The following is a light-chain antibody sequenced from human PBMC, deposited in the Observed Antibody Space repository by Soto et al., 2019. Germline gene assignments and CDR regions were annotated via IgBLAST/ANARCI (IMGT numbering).Light chain of an antibody. Sequence: DMQMTQSPSTLSASVGDRVSITCRASQTINKWLAWYQQKPGKAPKLLIYAASTLQSGVPSRFSGRGSGTDFTLTISSLQPEDFATYHCQQTYSNPQTFGQGTKVDIK. CDR2: AAS. V-gene: IGKV1-39*01. CDR1: QTINKW. CDR3: QQTYSNPQT. J-gene: IGKJ1*01.